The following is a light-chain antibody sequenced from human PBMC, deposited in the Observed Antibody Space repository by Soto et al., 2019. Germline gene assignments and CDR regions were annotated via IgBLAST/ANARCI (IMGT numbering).Light chain of an antibody. J-gene: IGKJ3*01. Sequence: EIVLTQSPGTLSLSPGERATLSCRASQTVSSNYLVWYQLKPGQAPRLLVYGASSRATGIPDRFSGSGSGTDFKLTISRLEPEDFAVYYCQQYGSSPFSFGPGTKVEIK. CDR1: QTVSSNY. V-gene: IGKV3-20*01. CDR2: GAS. CDR3: QQYGSSPFS.